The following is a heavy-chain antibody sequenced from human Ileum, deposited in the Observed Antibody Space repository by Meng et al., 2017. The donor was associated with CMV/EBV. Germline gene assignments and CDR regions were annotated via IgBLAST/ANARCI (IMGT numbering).Heavy chain of an antibody. Sequence: SAKVSCKASGFTFTSSAVQWVRQARGQRLEWIGWIVVGSGNTNYAQKFQERVTITRDMSTSTAYMELSSLRSEDTAVYYCAASTMVRGNWYFDLWGRGTLVTVSS. D-gene: IGHD3-10*01. J-gene: IGHJ2*01. CDR1: GFTFTSSA. V-gene: IGHV1-58*01. CDR3: AASTMVRGNWYFDL. CDR2: IVVGSGNT.